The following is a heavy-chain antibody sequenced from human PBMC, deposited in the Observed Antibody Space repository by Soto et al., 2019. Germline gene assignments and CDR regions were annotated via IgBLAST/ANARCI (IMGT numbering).Heavy chain of an antibody. CDR1: GFTFSNYW. V-gene: IGHV3-74*01. D-gene: IGHD5-12*01. CDR3: ARDLIIVDTPGDDFDY. Sequence: EVQLVESGGGLVQPGGSPRLSCATSGFTFSNYWLHWVRQVPGKGLMWVSRITPDGSYTSYADSVKGRFTISRDNAKNTLYLQMNGLRVEDTAIYYCARDLIIVDTPGDDFDYWGQGTLVAVSS. J-gene: IGHJ4*02. CDR2: ITPDGSYT.